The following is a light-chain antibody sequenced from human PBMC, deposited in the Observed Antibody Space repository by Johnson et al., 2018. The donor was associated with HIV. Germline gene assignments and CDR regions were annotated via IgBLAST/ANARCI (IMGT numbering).Light chain of an antibody. Sequence: QSVLTQPPSVSAAPGQKVTISCSGSSSNIGNKYVSWYQQLPGTAPKLLIYENTKRPSGIPDRFSRSKSGTSATLAITGLHTGDEADYYCGTWDTSLSAGGLFGSGTRVTVL. CDR3: GTWDTSLSAGGL. CDR2: ENT. J-gene: IGLJ1*01. V-gene: IGLV1-51*02. CDR1: SSNIGNKY.